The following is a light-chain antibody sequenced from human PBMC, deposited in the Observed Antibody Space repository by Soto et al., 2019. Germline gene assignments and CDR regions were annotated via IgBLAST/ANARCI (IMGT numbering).Light chain of an antibody. J-gene: IGKJ5*01. CDR1: QSVSSN. CDR2: GAS. Sequence: EIVMTQSPATLSVSPGERATLSGRASQSVSSNLAWYQQKPGQAPRLLIYGASTRATGIPARFSGSGSGTEFTLTISSLQSEDFAVYYCQQHGDAPITFGQGTRLEIK. CDR3: QQHGDAPIT. V-gene: IGKV3-15*01.